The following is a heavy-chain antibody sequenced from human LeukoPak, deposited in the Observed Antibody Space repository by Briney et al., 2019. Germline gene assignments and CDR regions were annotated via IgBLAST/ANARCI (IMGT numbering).Heavy chain of an antibody. CDR1: GYTFTSYY. D-gene: IGHD2-2*01. J-gene: IGHJ5*02. V-gene: IGHV1-46*01. Sequence: ASVKVSCKASGYTFTSYYMHWVRQAPGQGLEWMGTINPSGGSRSYAQRFQGRVTMTRDTSTSTVYMELSSLRSEDTAVYFCARDACSSTICQAGGNWFDPWGQGTLVIVS. CDR3: ARDACSSTICQAGGNWFDP. CDR2: INPSGGSR.